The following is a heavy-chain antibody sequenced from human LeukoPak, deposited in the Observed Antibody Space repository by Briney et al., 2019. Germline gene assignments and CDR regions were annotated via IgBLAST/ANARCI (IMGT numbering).Heavy chain of an antibody. CDR2: ISWNSGSI. V-gene: IGHV3-9*01. CDR3: AKDIQSIVGTTGEFDY. J-gene: IGHJ4*02. D-gene: IGHD1-26*01. CDR1: GFTFDDYA. Sequence: GGSLRLSCAASGFTFDDYAMHWVRQAPGKGLEWVSGISWNSGSIGYADSVKGRFTISRDNAKNSLYLQMNSLRAEDTALYYCAKDIQSIVGTTGEFDYWGQGTLVTVSS.